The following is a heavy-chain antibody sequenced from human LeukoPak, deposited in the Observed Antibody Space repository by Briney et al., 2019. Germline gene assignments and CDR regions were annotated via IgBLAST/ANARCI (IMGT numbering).Heavy chain of an antibody. CDR1: GGSFSGYY. V-gene: IGHV4-34*01. J-gene: IGHJ4*02. CDR2: INHSGST. Sequence: SETLSLTCAVYGGSFSGYYWSWIRQPPGKGLEWIGEINHSGSTNYNPSLKSRVTISVDTSKNQFSLKLTSVTAADTAIYYCARHLCDSTGYCPLDYWGQGTLVTVSS. CDR3: ARHLCDSTGYCPLDY. D-gene: IGHD3-22*01.